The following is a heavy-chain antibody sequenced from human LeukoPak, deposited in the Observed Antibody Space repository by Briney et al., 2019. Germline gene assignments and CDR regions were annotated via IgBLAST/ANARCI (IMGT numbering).Heavy chain of an antibody. CDR3: ARSAGYRGFLEF. V-gene: IGHV3-21*01. CDR2: ISSSSSYI. CDR1: GFSFSSYN. J-gene: IGHJ4*02. Sequence: GGSLRLSCAASGFSFSSYNMNWVRQAPGKGLEWVSFISSSSSYIYYVDSVKGRFTISRDNAKNSLYLQMNSLRAEDTAVYYCARSAGYRGFLEFWGQGNLVNVSS. D-gene: IGHD5-18*01.